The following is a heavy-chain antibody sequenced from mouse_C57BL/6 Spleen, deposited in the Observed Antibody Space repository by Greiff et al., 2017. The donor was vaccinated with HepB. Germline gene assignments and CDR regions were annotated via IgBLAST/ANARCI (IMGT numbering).Heavy chain of an antibody. CDR2: IYPSDSET. CDR3: ARQRNDYYAMDY. J-gene: IGHJ4*01. Sequence: QVQLQQPGAELVRPGSSVKLSCKASGYTFTSYWMDWVKQRPGQGLEWIGNIYPSDSETHYNQKFKDKATLTVDKSSSTAYMQLSSLTSEDSAVYYCARQRNDYYAMDYWGQGTSVTVSS. CDR1: GYTFTSYW. V-gene: IGHV1-61*01.